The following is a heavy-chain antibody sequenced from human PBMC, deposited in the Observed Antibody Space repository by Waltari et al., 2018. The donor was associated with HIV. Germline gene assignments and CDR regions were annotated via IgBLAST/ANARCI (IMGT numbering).Heavy chain of an antibody. CDR1: GFPFSSYE. Sequence: EVQLLESGGGLVQPGGSLRLSCAASGFPFSSYEKNWVRQATGKGRELVSYMSSSGSTIDYGDAVKGRFTISRDNAKNSLYLEMNRLRAEDTAVYYCARVCTSCYAGHAFDIWGQGTMVTVSS. V-gene: IGHV3-48*03. CDR2: MSSSGSTI. J-gene: IGHJ3*02. D-gene: IGHD2-2*01. CDR3: ARVCTSCYAGHAFDI.